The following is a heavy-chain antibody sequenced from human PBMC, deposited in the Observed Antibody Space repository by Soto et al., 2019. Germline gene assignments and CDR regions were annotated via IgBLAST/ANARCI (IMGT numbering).Heavy chain of an antibody. V-gene: IGHV4-34*01. CDR3: ARGISGITMVRGVPPPYYYYYMDV. D-gene: IGHD3-10*01. J-gene: IGHJ6*03. CDR2: INHSGST. Sequence: PSETQSLPCAVIGGSFRGHYWRWILQPPGKGLEWIGEINHSGSTNYNPSLKSRVTISVETSKNQFSLKLTSVTAADTAVYYCARGISGITMVRGVPPPYYYYYMDVWGKGTTVTVSS. CDR1: GGSFRGHY.